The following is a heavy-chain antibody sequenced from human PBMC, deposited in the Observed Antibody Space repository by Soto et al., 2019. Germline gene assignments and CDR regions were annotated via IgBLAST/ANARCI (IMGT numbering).Heavy chain of an antibody. CDR2: INPNSGGT. CDR1: GYTLTGYY. Sequence: GASVKVSCKASGYTLTGYYMHWVRQAPGQGLEWMGWINPNSGGTNYAQKFQGWVTMTRDTSISTAYMELSRLRSDDTAVYCCAREAVITLQKNYYYYYGMDVWGQGTTVTVSS. J-gene: IGHJ6*02. D-gene: IGHD3-16*02. V-gene: IGHV1-2*04. CDR3: AREAVITLQKNYYYYYGMDV.